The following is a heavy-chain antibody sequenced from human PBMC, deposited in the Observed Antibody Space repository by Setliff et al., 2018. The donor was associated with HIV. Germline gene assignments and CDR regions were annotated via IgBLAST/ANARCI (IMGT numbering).Heavy chain of an antibody. CDR1: GFTFDRYW. CDR3: HSGYDTEEQSYFDY. D-gene: IGHD5-12*01. J-gene: IGHJ4*02. V-gene: IGHV3-74*01. Sequence: SLKISCAASGFTFDRYWMHWVRQAPGKGLVWVSRVNSDGSSKTYADSVKDRFTISRDNAKDTLYLQMNSLRAEDTGVYYCHSGYDTEEQSYFDYWGQGTLVTVSS. CDR2: VNSDGSSK.